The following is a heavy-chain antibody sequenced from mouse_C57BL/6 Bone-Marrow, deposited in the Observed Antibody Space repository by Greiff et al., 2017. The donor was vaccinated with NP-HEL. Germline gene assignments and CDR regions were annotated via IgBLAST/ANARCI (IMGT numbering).Heavy chain of an antibody. J-gene: IGHJ3*01. CDR2: IHPNSGST. CDR1: GYTFTSYW. V-gene: IGHV1-64*01. Sequence: QVQLQQPGAELVKPGASVKLSCKASGYTFTSYWMHWVKQRPGQGLEWIGMIHPNSGSTNYNEKFKSKATLTVDKSSSTAYMQLSSLTSEDSAVYYCASPFYYGSTPYAYGGQGTVVTVSA. D-gene: IGHD1-1*01. CDR3: ASPFYYGSTPYAY.